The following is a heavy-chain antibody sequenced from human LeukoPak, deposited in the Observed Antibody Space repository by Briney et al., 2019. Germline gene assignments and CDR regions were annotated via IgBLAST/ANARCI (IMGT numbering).Heavy chain of an antibody. CDR1: GYTFTSYD. CDR3: ARVGRTTGTTILSSVDY. J-gene: IGHJ4*02. D-gene: IGHD1-1*01. V-gene: IGHV1-8*01. CDR2: MNPNSDNT. Sequence: ASVKVSCKASGYTFTSYDINWVRQATGQGLEWMGWMNPNSDNTGYAQKFQGRVTMTRNTSISTAYMELSSLRSEDTAVYYCARVGRTTGTTILSSVDYWGQGTLVTVSS.